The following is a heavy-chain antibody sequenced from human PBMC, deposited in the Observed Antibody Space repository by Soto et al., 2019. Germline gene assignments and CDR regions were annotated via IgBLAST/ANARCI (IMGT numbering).Heavy chain of an antibody. J-gene: IGHJ5*02. D-gene: IGHD6-6*01. Sequence: ASVEVSCKASGYTFTSYGMSWVRQTPGQGLEWMGWISAYNGNTDYAQKLQGRVTMTTDTSTSTAYMELRSLRSDDTAVYYCARNQTIAADWFDPWGQGPMITFSS. CDR3: ARNQTIAADWFDP. V-gene: IGHV1-18*04. CDR2: ISAYNGNT. CDR1: GYTFTSYG.